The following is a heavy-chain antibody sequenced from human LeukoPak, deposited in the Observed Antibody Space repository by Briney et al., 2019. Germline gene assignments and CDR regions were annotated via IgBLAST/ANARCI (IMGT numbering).Heavy chain of an antibody. D-gene: IGHD3-16*01. J-gene: IGHJ4*02. CDR1: GGSIGSYY. CDR2: IYYSGST. V-gene: IGHV4-59*08. Sequence: SETLSLTCTVSGGSIGSYYWSWIRQPQGKGLERIGYIYYSGSTNYNPSLKSRVTISVDTSKNQFSLKLSSVTAADTAVYYCARCSWGTHPDYWGQGTLVTVSS. CDR3: ARCSWGTHPDY.